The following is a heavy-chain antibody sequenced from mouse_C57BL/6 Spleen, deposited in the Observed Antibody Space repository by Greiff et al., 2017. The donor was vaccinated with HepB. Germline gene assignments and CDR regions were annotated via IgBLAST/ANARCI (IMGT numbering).Heavy chain of an antibody. CDR3: TLLYFDLTY. CDR2: IDPENGDT. Sequence: VQLKQSGAELVRPGASVKLSCTASGFNIKDDYMHWVKQRPEQGLEWIGWIDPENGDTEYISKFQGKATITSDTSSNAAYLQLSSLTSEDTAVYYCTLLYFDLTYWGQGTLVTVSA. V-gene: IGHV14-4*01. CDR1: GFNIKDDY. D-gene: IGHD2-4*01. J-gene: IGHJ3*01.